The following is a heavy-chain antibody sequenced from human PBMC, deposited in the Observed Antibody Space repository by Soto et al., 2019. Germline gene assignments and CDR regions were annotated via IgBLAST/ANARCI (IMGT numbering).Heavy chain of an antibody. D-gene: IGHD4-17*01. CDR1: GGSFSGYY. CDR3: ARVSTVTFLDWFDP. Sequence: NPSETLSLTCAVYGGSFSGYYWSWIRQPPGKGLEWIGEIHHSGSTKYNPSLKSRVTISVDTSKNQFSLKLRPVTAADTAVYYCARVSTVTFLDWFDPWGQGTLVTAPQ. V-gene: IGHV4-34*01. J-gene: IGHJ5*02. CDR2: IHHSGST.